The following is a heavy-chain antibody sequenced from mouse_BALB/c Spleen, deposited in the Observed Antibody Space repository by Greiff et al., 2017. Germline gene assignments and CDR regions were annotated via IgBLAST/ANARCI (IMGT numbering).Heavy chain of an antibody. Sequence: VQLQQSGAELMKPGASVKISCKATGYTFSSYWIEWVKQRPGHGLEWIGEILPGSGSTNYNEKFKGKATFTADTSSNTAYMQLSSLTSEDSAVYYCARRFGYYYYFDYWGQGTTLTVSS. V-gene: IGHV1-9*01. CDR2: ILPGSGST. J-gene: IGHJ2*01. D-gene: IGHD2-3*01. CDR3: ARRFGYYYYFDY. CDR1: GYTFSSYW.